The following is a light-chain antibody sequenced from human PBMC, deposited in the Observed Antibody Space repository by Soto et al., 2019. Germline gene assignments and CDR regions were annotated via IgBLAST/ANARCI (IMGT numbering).Light chain of an antibody. CDR2: WAS. V-gene: IGKV4-1*01. Sequence: DIVMTQSPDSLAVSLGERATINCKSSQSVLYSSKNKNYLAWYQQKPGQPPKLLIYWASTRESGVPDRFSGSESGTDFTLTISSLQAEDVAVYYCQQYHSIPYTFGQGTKLEIK. J-gene: IGKJ2*01. CDR3: QQYHSIPYT. CDR1: QSVLYSSKNKNY.